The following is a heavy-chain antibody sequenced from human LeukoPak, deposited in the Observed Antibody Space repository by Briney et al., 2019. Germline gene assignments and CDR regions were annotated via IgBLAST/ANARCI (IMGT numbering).Heavy chain of an antibody. D-gene: IGHD5-24*01. V-gene: IGHV1-3*01. Sequence: ASVKVSCKASGYTFTGYYMHWVRQAPGQGLEWMGWARAGPTETPYSQKFQGRVTITRDASANIAYMELTSLRSEDTAVYYCARGDGFTLDFWGQGTPATVSS. CDR2: ARAGPTET. CDR1: GYTFTGYY. J-gene: IGHJ4*02. CDR3: ARGDGFTLDF.